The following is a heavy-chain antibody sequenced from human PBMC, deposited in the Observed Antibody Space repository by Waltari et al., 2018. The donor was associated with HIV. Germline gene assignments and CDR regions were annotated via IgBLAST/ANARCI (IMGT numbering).Heavy chain of an antibody. CDR3: ANLDSGQAGG. D-gene: IGHD3-16*01. Sequence: QVQLVESGGGVVQPGRSLRLSCAASGFTFSRYGMHWVRQAPGKGLEWVAVISSYDGNNKYYADSVKGLLTISRDNSKSTLYLQMNSLRAEDTAVYYCANLDSGQAGGWGQGTLVTVSS. J-gene: IGHJ4*02. CDR2: ISSYDGNNK. CDR1: GFTFSRYG. V-gene: IGHV3-30*18.